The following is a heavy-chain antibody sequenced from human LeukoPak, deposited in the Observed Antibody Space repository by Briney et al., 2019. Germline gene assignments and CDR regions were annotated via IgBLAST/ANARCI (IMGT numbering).Heavy chain of an antibody. Sequence: GASVKVSCKASGYTFTSYGISWVRQAPGQGLEWMGWISAYNGNTNYAQKLQGRVTMTTDTSTSTAYMELRSLRSDDTAVYYCARDGALGILTGYSRGGDYWGQGTLVTVSS. CDR2: ISAYNGNT. J-gene: IGHJ4*02. D-gene: IGHD3-9*01. V-gene: IGHV1-18*01. CDR3: ARDGALGILTGYSRGGDY. CDR1: GYTFTSYG.